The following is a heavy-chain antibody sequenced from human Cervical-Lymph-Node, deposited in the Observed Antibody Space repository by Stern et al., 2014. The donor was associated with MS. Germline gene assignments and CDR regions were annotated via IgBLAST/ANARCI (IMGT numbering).Heavy chain of an antibody. D-gene: IGHD6-13*01. Sequence: VQLVESGGGVVQPGRSLRLSCAASGFSFSRYAMHWVRQAPGKGLEWVALIWYDGSNPYYADSVTGRFTSSRDNFKNTLYLQMNSLRAEDTAVYYCASAYSSSHYYFDYWGQGTLVTVSS. CDR2: IWYDGSNP. CDR1: GFSFSRYA. V-gene: IGHV3-33*01. J-gene: IGHJ4*02. CDR3: ASAYSSSHYYFDY.